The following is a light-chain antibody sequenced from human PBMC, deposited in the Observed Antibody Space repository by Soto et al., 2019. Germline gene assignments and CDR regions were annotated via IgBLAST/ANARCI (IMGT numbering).Light chain of an antibody. CDR1: QSVSNNY. CDR2: GAS. Sequence: EIVLTQSPGTLSLSPGERATLSCRASQSVSNNYLAWYQQKPGQAPRVLIYGASSRATGIPDRFSGSGSGTDFTLTISRLDPEDFAVYYCQQYGTSPLTFGPGTKVDIK. CDR3: QQYGTSPLT. J-gene: IGKJ3*01. V-gene: IGKV3-20*01.